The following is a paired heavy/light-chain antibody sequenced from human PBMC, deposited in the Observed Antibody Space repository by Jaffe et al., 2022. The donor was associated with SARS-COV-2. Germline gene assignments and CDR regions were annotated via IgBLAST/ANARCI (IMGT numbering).Light chain of an antibody. CDR3: YSTDSSGSYV. Sequence: SYELTQPPSVSVSPGQTARITCSGDALPKKYAYWYQQKSGQAPVLVIYEDSKRPSGIPERFSGSSSGTMATLTISGAQVEDEADYYCYSTDSSGSYVFGTGTKVTVL. CDR2: EDS. CDR1: ALPKKY. V-gene: IGLV3-10*01. J-gene: IGLJ1*01.
Heavy chain of an antibody. CDR1: GDSVSSNSAA. D-gene: IGHD3-10*01. CDR3: ARDGGVPFDP. Sequence: QVQLQQSGPGLVKPSQTLSLTCAISGDSVSSNSAAWNWIRQSPSRGLEWLGRTYYRSKWYNDYAVSVKSRITINPDTSKNQFSLQLNSVTPEDTAVYYCARDGGVPFDPWGQGTLVTVSS. CDR2: TYYRSKWYN. V-gene: IGHV6-1*01. J-gene: IGHJ5*02.